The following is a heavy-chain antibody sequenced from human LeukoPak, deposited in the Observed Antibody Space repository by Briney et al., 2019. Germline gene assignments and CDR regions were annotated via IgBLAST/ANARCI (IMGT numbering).Heavy chain of an antibody. D-gene: IGHD3-16*02. Sequence: ASVKVSCKASGYNFTAYYIHWVRQAPGHGLGWMGWINPNSGTTNDAQKFQGRVTMTRCTSNNTAYLDLSSLRSDDTAAHYCARDLNDHVWGSDRYTGAFDYWGQGSLVIVSS. V-gene: IGHV1-2*02. CDR2: INPNSGTT. CDR1: GYNFTAYY. J-gene: IGHJ4*02. CDR3: ARDLNDHVWGSDRYTGAFDY.